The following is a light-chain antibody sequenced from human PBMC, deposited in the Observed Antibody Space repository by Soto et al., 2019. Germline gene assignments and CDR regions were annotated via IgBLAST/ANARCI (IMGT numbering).Light chain of an antibody. Sequence: EIVLTQSPGTLSLSPGDRATLSCRASQTFTGNYLAWYHQKPGQAPRLLIHSAASRATGIPDRSSASGTGTDFTLNISRLEPEDFAVYYCQQYSASPRTFGQGTKVDI. CDR2: SAA. CDR1: QTFTGNY. V-gene: IGKV3-20*01. CDR3: QQYSASPRT. J-gene: IGKJ1*01.